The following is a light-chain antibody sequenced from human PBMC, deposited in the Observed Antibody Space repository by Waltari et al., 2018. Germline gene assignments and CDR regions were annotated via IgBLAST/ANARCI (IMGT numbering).Light chain of an antibody. V-gene: IGKV2-30*02. CDR1: QSLVHSDGNTY. CDR2: KVS. J-gene: IGKJ4*01. Sequence: DVVMTQSPFSLPVPLGQPASTSCRPSQSLVHSDGNTYLNWFHQRPGQSLRRLIYKVSKLDSGVPDRWGGSGSGTDFTLISSRLEAEDVVVYYCMQATHWPALTFGGGTKVEIK. CDR3: MQATHWPALT.